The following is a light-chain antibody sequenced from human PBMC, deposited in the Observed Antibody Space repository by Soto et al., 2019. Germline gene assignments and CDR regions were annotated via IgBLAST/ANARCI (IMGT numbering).Light chain of an antibody. CDR1: QSLLHTNGYNY. Sequence: DVVMTQSPLSLPVTPGEPASISCRSSQSLLHTNGYNYLHWYLQKPGQSPQILIYVGSNRASGVPDRFIGSGSGTDFTLKISEVETEDVGVYYCMQALQTPWTFGQGTKVEIK. CDR2: VGS. J-gene: IGKJ1*01. V-gene: IGKV2-28*01. CDR3: MQALQTPWT.